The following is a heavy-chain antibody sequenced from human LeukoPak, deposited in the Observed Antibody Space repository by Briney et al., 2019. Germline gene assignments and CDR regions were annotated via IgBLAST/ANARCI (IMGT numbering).Heavy chain of an antibody. D-gene: IGHD2-2*01. V-gene: IGHV1-69*04. Sequence: SVKVSFKASGGTFSSYAIGWVRQAPGQGLEWMGRIIPIFGIANYAQKFQGRVTITADKSTSTAYMELSSLRSEDTAVYYCARTNIVVVPAALTNYYYYGMDVWGQGTTVTVSS. CDR2: IIPIFGIA. J-gene: IGHJ6*02. CDR1: GGTFSSYA. CDR3: ARTNIVVVPAALTNYYYYGMDV.